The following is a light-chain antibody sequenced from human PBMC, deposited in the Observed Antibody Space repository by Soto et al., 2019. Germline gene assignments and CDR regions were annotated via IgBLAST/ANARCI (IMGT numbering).Light chain of an antibody. Sequence: DIVMTQSPATLSVSPGERATLSCRASQSVGKNLGWYQKKPGQAPRLLIYGAATRATGISARFSGSGSGTEFTLTISSLQSEDYAVYYCQQYNNWPPNTFGQGTKWIS. J-gene: IGKJ2*01. CDR3: QQYNNWPPNT. V-gene: IGKV3-15*01. CDR2: GAA. CDR1: QSVGKN.